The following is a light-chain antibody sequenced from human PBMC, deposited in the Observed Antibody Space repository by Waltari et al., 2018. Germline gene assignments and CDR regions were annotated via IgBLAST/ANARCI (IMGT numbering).Light chain of an antibody. CDR2: DVS. V-gene: IGLV2-14*03. CDR3: SSYTGSSTVV. J-gene: IGLJ2*01. CDR1: SSDVGGYKF. Sequence: QSALTQPASVSGSPGQSITISCTGTSSDVGGYKFVSWYQQHPGKAPKLLIYDVSNRPSGVSKRFSGSKSGNSASLTISGLQAEDEADYYCSSYTGSSTVVFGGGTRVTVL.